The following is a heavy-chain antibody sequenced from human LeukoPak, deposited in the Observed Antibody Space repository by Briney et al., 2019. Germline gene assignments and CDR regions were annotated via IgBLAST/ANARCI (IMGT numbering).Heavy chain of an antibody. J-gene: IGHJ4*02. Sequence: GGSLRLSCAASGFTFSSYSMNWVRQAPGKGLEWVSSISSSSSYIYYADSVKGRFTISRDNAKNSLYLQMNSLRAEDTAVYYCARFLVPAADNFDYWGQGTLVTVSS. CDR2: ISSSSSYI. D-gene: IGHD2-2*01. CDR1: GFTFSSYS. V-gene: IGHV3-21*01. CDR3: ARFLVPAADNFDY.